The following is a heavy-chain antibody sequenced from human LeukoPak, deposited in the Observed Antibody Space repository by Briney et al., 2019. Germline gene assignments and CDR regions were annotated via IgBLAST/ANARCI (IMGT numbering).Heavy chain of an antibody. D-gene: IGHD2/OR15-2a*01. CDR1: GFSFSRYS. Sequence: GGSLRLSCAASGFSFSRYSINWVRQAPGKGLEWGSYISGDGNAKHYTDSVKVRFTISRDNAKNALYLQMNSLRAEDTAVYFCARDYVYAFDYWGQGTLVTVSS. V-gene: IGHV3-48*01. CDR3: ARDYVYAFDY. CDR2: ISGDGNAK. J-gene: IGHJ4*02.